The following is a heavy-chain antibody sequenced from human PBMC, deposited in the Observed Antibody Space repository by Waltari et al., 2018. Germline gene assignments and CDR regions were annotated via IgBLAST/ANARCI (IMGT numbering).Heavy chain of an antibody. CDR3: AKASFITGDLGWFDP. CDR2: ISGSVGST. D-gene: IGHD7-27*01. Sequence: EVQLLESGGGLVQPGGSLRLSCAASEFTFSSYALSWVRQAQGKGLEWVSAISGSVGSTYYADSVKGRFTISRDNSKNTLYLQMNSLRAEDTAVYYCAKASFITGDLGWFDPWGQGTLVTVSS. V-gene: IGHV3-23*01. J-gene: IGHJ5*02. CDR1: EFTFSSYA.